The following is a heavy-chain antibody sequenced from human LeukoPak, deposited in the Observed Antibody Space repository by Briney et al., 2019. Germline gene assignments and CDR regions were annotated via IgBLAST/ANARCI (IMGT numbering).Heavy chain of an antibody. CDR1: GGTFSSYA. V-gene: IGHV1-69*13. D-gene: IGHD4-17*01. CDR3: ARVPGYGDYEEDYYYYGMDV. CDR2: IIPIFGTA. Sequence: SVKVSCKASGGTFSSYAISWVRQAPGQGLEWMGGIIPIFGTANYAQKFQGRVTITADESTSTAYMELSSLRSEDTAVYYCARVPGYGDYEEDYYYYGMDVWGQGTTVTVSS. J-gene: IGHJ6*02.